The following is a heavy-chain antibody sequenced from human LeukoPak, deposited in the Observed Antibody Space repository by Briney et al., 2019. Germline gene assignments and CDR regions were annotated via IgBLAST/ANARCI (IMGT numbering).Heavy chain of an antibody. J-gene: IGHJ4*02. Sequence: GGSLRLSCAASGFTFSSFAMTWVRQAPGKGLEWVSSMSSGGTYIYYPDSVRGRFTISRDNAKNSLYLLMNNLRPEDTGVYYWARNRPRGAFSVFWVQWAQGPWVTVPS. CDR1: GFTFSSFA. CDR3: ARNRPRGAFSVFWVQ. D-gene: IGHD3-3*01. V-gene: IGHV3-21*01. CDR2: MSSGGTYI.